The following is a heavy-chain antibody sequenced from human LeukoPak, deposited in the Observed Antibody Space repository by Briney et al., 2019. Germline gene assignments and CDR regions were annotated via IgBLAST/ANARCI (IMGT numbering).Heavy chain of an antibody. V-gene: IGHV1-18*01. J-gene: IGHJ6*02. CDR3: ALSSIHKDYYFGMDV. CDR1: GYTFTSYG. D-gene: IGHD2-2*01. Sequence: GASVKVSCKASGYTFTSYGISWVRQAPGQGLEWMGWISAYNGNTNYAQKLQGRVTMTTDTSTSTAYMELRSLRSDDTAVYHCALSSIHKDYYFGMDVWGQGTTVTVSS. CDR2: ISAYNGNT.